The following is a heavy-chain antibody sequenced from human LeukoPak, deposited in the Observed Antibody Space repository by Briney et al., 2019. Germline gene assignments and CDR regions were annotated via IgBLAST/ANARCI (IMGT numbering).Heavy chain of an antibody. D-gene: IGHD3-10*01. J-gene: IGHJ6*02. CDR1: GYTFTSYG. V-gene: IGHV1-18*01. CDR3: ARCPMVRGERISRYYYGMDV. CDR2: ISAYNGNT. Sequence: GASVKVSCKASGYTFTSYGISWVRQAPGQGLEWMGWISAYNGNTNYAQKLQGRVTMTTDTSTSTAYMELRSLRSDDTAVYYCARCPMVRGERISRYYYGMDVWGQGTTVTVSS.